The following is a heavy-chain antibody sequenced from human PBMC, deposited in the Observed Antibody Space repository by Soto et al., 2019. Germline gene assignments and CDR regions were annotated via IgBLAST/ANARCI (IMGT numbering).Heavy chain of an antibody. D-gene: IGHD3-9*01. CDR3: ARGILTYYDILTGYWYFDL. CDR2: IYYSGST. V-gene: IGHV4-30-4*01. J-gene: IGHJ2*01. CDR1: GGSISSGDYY. Sequence: QVQLQESGPGLVKPSQTLSLTCTVSGGSISSGDYYWSWIRQPPGKGLEWIGYIYYSGSTYYNPSLKSRVTISVDTSKNQFSLKLSSVTAADTAVYYCARGILTYYDILTGYWYFDLWGRGTLVTVSS.